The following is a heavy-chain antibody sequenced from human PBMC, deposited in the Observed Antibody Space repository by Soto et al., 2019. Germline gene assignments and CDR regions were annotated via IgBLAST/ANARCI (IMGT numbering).Heavy chain of an antibody. CDR2: IYYSGST. CDR1: GGSISSGDYY. CDR3: ARLDCSGGSCYSGVNWFDP. V-gene: IGHV4-30-4*01. D-gene: IGHD2-15*01. J-gene: IGHJ5*02. Sequence: QVQLQESGPGLVKPSQTLSLTCTVSGGSISSGDYYWSWIRQPPGKGLEWIGYIYYSGSTYYNPSLKSRVTISVDTSKNQFSLKLSSVTAADTAVYYCARLDCSGGSCYSGVNWFDPWGQGTLVTVSS.